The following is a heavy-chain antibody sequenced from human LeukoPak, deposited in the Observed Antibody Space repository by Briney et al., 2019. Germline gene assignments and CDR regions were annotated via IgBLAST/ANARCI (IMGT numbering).Heavy chain of an antibody. J-gene: IGHJ5*02. CDR2: INHSGST. CDR3: ARGPGSGSFHRIKRNNWFDP. D-gene: IGHD3-10*01. CDR1: GGSFSGYY. V-gene: IGHV4-34*01. Sequence: SETLSLTCAVYGGSFSGYYWSWIHQPPGKGLEWIGEINHSGSTNYNPSLKSRVTISVDTSKNQFSLKLSSVTAADTAVYYCARGPGSGSFHRIKRNNWFDPWGQGTLVTVSS.